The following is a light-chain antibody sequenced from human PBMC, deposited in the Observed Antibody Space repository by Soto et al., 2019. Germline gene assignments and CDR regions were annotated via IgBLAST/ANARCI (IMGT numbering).Light chain of an antibody. CDR3: QHFNNWPPELT. Sequence: EVVMTQSPATLSVSPGERATLSCRASQSISNNLAWYHQKPGQAPRLLIFGASTRATGVPARFSGSGSGTEFILTISSMQSEDFATYYCQHFNNWPPELTFGGGTKVEIK. CDR2: GAS. CDR1: QSISNN. V-gene: IGKV3-15*01. J-gene: IGKJ4*01.